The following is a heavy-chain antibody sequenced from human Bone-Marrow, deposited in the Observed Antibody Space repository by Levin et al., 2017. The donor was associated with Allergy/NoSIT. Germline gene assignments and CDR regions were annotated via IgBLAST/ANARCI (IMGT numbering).Heavy chain of an antibody. J-gene: IGHJ5*02. CDR2: ISSSSHTI. Sequence: GESLKISCTASGFIFSDYYMSWIRQAPGSGLQWISYISSSSHTIYYADSVKGRFTVSRDNAGNSLYMEMNNLRGEDTAVYYCARGSDHYYDSSGYFQSWGQGTLVTVSS. V-gene: IGHV3-11*01. D-gene: IGHD6-19*01. CDR1: GFIFSDYY. CDR3: ARGSDHYYDSSGYFQS.